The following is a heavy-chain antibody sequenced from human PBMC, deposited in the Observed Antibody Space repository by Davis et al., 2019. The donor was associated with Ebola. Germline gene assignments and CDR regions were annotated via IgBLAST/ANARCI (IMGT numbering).Heavy chain of an antibody. CDR3: ARDAGMAAAGTAYFDY. CDR2: INHSGST. CDR1: GESFSDYY. J-gene: IGHJ4*02. Sequence: SQTLSLTCAVSGESFSDYYWTFIRQPPGRGLEWIGEINHSGSTNYNPSLKSRLTTSVDMSKNQFSLELSSVTAADTAVYYCARDAGMAAAGTAYFDYWGQGTLVTVSS. D-gene: IGHD6-13*01. V-gene: IGHV4-34*01.